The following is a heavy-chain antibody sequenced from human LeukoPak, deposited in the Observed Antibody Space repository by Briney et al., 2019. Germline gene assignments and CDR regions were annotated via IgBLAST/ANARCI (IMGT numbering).Heavy chain of an antibody. D-gene: IGHD2-2*03. V-gene: IGHV3-23*01. J-gene: IGHJ4*02. CDR3: ASASWISPADAVC. CDR1: GFSFTNYA. Sequence: QPGGSLRLSCAAYGFSFTNYAMSWVRQAPARGPEWLSRTTGCGAPFYADSAKRRFTLSRDESRNTFYLQLNNLGVEATAIYYCASASWISPADAVCWGQGTQVTVSS. CDR2: TTGCGAP.